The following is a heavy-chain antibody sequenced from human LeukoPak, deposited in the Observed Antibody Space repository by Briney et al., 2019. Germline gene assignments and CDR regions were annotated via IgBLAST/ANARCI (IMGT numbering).Heavy chain of an antibody. Sequence: GGSLRLSCAVSGFTFSNFWMSWVRQAPGRGLEWVANIHPEGSEKYHVESVKGRFTISRDNAKNLLFLQMNGLRVEDTAVYYCARGDDFSGDHWGQGTLVTVSS. D-gene: IGHD1-1*01. V-gene: IGHV3-7*04. CDR3: ARGDDFSGDH. J-gene: IGHJ4*02. CDR2: IHPEGSEK. CDR1: GFTFSNFW.